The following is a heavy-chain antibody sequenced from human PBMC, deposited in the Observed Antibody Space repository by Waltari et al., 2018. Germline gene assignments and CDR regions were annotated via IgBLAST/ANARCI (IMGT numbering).Heavy chain of an antibody. CDR2: IYHSGST. J-gene: IGHJ4*02. CDR3: ARFFGVVIYGYYFDY. D-gene: IGHD3-3*01. CDR1: GGTISSSNR. Sequence: QVQLQESGPGLVKPSGTLSLTCAVSGGTISSSNRWCCVRQPPGKGLEWIGEIYHSGSTNYNPSLKSRVTISVDKSKNQFSLKLSSVTAADTAVYYCARFFGVVIYGYYFDYWGQGTLVTVSS. V-gene: IGHV4-4*02.